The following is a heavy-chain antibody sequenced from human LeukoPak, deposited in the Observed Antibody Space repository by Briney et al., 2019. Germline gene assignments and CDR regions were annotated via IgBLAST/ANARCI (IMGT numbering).Heavy chain of an antibody. Sequence: GGSLRLSCAASGFTFSNYWMTWVRQAPGKGLEWVANIKEDGSEKYYVDSVKGRFTISRDNAENSLYLQINSLRAEDTAVYNCARGFPYHIYWGQGTLVTVSS. CDR3: ARGFPYHIY. V-gene: IGHV3-7*04. J-gene: IGHJ4*02. D-gene: IGHD2-2*01. CDR1: GFTFSNYW. CDR2: IKEDGSEK.